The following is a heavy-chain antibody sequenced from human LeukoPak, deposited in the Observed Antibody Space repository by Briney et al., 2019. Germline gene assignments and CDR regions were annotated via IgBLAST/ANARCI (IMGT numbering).Heavy chain of an antibody. J-gene: IGHJ4*02. V-gene: IGHV4-34*01. D-gene: IGHD2-2*01. CDR2: INHSGST. CDR3: ARVPRQGQLPEIHFDY. Sequence: PSETLSLTCAVYGGSFSGYYWSWIRQPPGKGLEWIGEINHSGSTKYNPSLKSRVTISVDTSKNQFSLKLSSVTAADTAVYYCARVPRQGQLPEIHFDYWGQGTLVTVSS. CDR1: GGSFSGYY.